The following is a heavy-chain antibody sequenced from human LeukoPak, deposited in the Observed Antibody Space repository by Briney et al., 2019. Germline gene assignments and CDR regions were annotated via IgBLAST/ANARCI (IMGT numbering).Heavy chain of an antibody. V-gene: IGHV1-69*05. CDR3: ARGRLQPPYYFDY. CDR2: IIPIFGTS. CDR1: GYTFTSYA. D-gene: IGHD2-21*02. Sequence: SVKASCKASGYTFTSYAINWVRQAPGQGLEWMGGIIPIFGTSNYAQKFQGRVTITTDESTSTAYMELSSLRSEDTAVYYCARGRLQPPYYFDYWGQGTLVTVSS. J-gene: IGHJ4*02.